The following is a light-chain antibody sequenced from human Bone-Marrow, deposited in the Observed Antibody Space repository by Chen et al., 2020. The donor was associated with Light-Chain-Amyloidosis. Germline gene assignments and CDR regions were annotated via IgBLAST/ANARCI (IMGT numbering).Light chain of an antibody. J-gene: IGLJ1*01. Sequence: QSALTQPASVSGSPGQSITISCTGTSSDVGGGNHVSWYQQHPDKAPKLMIYEVTNRPSWVPDRFSGSKSDNTASLTMSGLQTEDEADYCCSSYTITNTLVFGSGTRVTVL. CDR2: EVT. CDR3: SSYTITNTLV. CDR1: SSDVGGGNH. V-gene: IGLV2-14*01.